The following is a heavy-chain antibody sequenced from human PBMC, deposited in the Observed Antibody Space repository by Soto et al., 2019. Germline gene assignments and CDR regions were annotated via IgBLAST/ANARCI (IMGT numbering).Heavy chain of an antibody. J-gene: IGHJ6*02. CDR3: AHMGVGSSSEYYYGMDV. V-gene: IGHV2-5*02. D-gene: IGHD6-6*01. CDR2: IYWDDVK. CDR1: GFSLSTSGVG. Sequence: QITLKESGPTLVKPTQTLTLTCTFSGFSLSTSGVGVGWIRQPPGKALDWFALIYWDDVKRYSPSLKSRLTITKDTSKNQVVLTMTNMDPVDTATYYCAHMGVGSSSEYYYGMDVWGQGTTVTVSS.